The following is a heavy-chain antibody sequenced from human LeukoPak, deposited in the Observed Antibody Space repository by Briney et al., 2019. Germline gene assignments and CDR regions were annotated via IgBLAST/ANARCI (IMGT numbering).Heavy chain of an antibody. CDR2: INPNSGGT. J-gene: IGHJ5*02. CDR3: ARDHLAPGHVASAPFDP. D-gene: IGHD3-3*02. Sequence: ASVKVSCKASGYTFTGYYMHWVRQAPGQELEWMGRINPNSGGTNYAQKFQGRVTMTRDTSISTAYMELSRLRSDDTAVYYCARDHLAPGHVASAPFDPWGQGTLVTVSS. V-gene: IGHV1-2*06. CDR1: GYTFTGYY.